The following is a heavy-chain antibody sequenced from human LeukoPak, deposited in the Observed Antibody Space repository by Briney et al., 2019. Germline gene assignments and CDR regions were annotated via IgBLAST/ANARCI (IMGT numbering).Heavy chain of an antibody. D-gene: IGHD3-3*01. J-gene: IGHJ6*03. CDR2: IYYSGST. V-gene: IGHV4-39*01. CDR1: GGSISSSSYY. CDR3: ARATSYDLGYYYYYMDV. Sequence: SETLSLTFTVSGGSISSSSYYWGWIRQPPGKGLEWIGSIYYSGSTYYNPSLKSRVTISVDTSKNQFSLKLSSVTAADTAVYYCARATSYDLGYYYYYMDVWGKGTTVTVSS.